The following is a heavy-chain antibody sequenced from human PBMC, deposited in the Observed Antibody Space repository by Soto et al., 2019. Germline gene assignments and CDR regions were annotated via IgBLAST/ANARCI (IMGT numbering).Heavy chain of an antibody. CDR1: GFTFSSYG. V-gene: IGHV3-33*01. J-gene: IGHJ5*02. CDR3: AGVLEFPAGGFDP. D-gene: IGHD2-15*01. CDR2: IWYDGSNK. Sequence: PGGSLRLSCAASGFTFSSYGMHWVRQAPGKGLEWVAVIWYDGSNKYYADSVKGRFTISRDNSKNTLYLQMNSLRAEDTAVYYCAGVLEFPAGGFDPWGQGTLVTVSS.